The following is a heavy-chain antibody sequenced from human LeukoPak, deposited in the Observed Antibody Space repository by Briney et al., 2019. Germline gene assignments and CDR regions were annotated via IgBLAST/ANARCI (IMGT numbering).Heavy chain of an antibody. CDR3: ARGGIVGALLNY. J-gene: IGHJ4*02. Sequence: ASVKVSCKASGYTFTGYYMHWVRQAPGQGLEWMGRINPNSGGTNYAQKFQGRVTMTRGTSISTAYMELSRLRSDDTAVYYCARGGIVGALLNYWGQGTLVTVSS. D-gene: IGHD1-26*01. V-gene: IGHV1-2*06. CDR2: INPNSGGT. CDR1: GYTFTGYY.